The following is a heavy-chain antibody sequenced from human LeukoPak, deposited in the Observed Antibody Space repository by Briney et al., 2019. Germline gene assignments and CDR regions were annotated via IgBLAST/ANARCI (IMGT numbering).Heavy chain of an antibody. CDR3: ARSQVVVQARAQKKGVAAAGY. V-gene: IGHV1-8*01. D-gene: IGHD6-13*01. Sequence: ASVKVSCKASGYTFTSYDINWVRQATGQGLEWMGWMNPNSGNTGYAQKFQGRVNMTRKTSISTAYMEMSSMRSEDTAVYYCARSQVVVQARAQKKGVAAAGYWGQGTLVTVSS. J-gene: IGHJ4*02. CDR1: GYTFTSYD. CDR2: MNPNSGNT.